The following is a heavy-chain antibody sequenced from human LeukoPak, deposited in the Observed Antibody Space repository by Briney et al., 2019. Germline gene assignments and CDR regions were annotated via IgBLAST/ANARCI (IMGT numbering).Heavy chain of an antibody. CDR1: GFTFTTYT. V-gene: IGHV3-7*04. D-gene: IGHD3-10*01. CDR2: IKQDGSEK. CDR3: ARAHMVRGPGVWWFDP. J-gene: IGHJ5*02. Sequence: GGSLRLSCVASGFTFTTYTMSWVRQAPGKGLEWVANIKQDGSEKYYVDSVKDRFTISRDNAKNSLYLQMNSLRAEDTAVYYCARAHMVRGPGVWWFDPWGQGTLVTVSS.